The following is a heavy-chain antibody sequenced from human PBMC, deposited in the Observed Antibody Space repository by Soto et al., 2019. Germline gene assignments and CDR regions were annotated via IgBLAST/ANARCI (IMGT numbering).Heavy chain of an antibody. CDR1: GYSFTSYW. V-gene: IGHV5-51*01. J-gene: IGHJ4*02. CDR2: IYPGDSDT. D-gene: IGHD4-17*01. CDR3: PSPTPFGSGYGFFDY. Sequence: PGESLKISCKGSGYSFTSYWIAWVRQMPGKGLEWMGTIYPGDSDTRYSPSLQGQVTISADNSISTAYLEWSSLKASDTAKYYCPSPTPFGSGYGFFDYWGQRTQVTVSS.